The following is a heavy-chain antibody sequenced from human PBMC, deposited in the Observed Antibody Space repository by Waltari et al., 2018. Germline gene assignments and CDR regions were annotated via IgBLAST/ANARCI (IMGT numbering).Heavy chain of an antibody. V-gene: IGHV3-9*01. J-gene: IGHJ4*02. Sequence: VQLVESGGGLVQPGRSLRLSCAASGFTFDDYAMHWVRQAPGKGLEWVSGISWNSGSIGYADSVKGRFTISRDNAKNSLYLQMNSLRAEDTALYYCAKWGGRFFDYWGQGTLVTVSS. CDR2: ISWNSGSI. D-gene: IGHD1-26*01. CDR1: GFTFDDYA. CDR3: AKWGGRFFDY.